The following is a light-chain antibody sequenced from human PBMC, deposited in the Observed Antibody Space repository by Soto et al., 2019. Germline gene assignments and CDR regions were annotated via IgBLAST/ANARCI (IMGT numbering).Light chain of an antibody. J-gene: IGLJ1*01. CDR1: SSDGGNYNL. CDR2: EVS. CDR3: CSYAGSSTCV. Sequence: QSVLTQPASVSGSPGQSITISCTGTSSDGGNYNLVSWYQQHPGKAPKLMIYEVSKRPSGVSNRFSGSKSGNTASLTISGLQAEDEADYYCCSYAGSSTCVFGTGTKVTVL. V-gene: IGLV2-23*02.